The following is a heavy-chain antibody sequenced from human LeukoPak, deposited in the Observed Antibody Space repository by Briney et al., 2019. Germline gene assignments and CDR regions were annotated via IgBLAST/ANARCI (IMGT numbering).Heavy chain of an antibody. CDR1: GYTFTGYY. V-gene: IGHV1-2*02. D-gene: IGHD3-10*01. J-gene: IGHJ5*02. Sequence: ASVKVSCKASGYTFTGYYMHWVRQAPGQGLEWMGWINPNSGGTNYAQKFQGRVTMTRDTSISTAYMELSSLRSEDTAVYYCARVVGRLWFGELNFDPWGQGTLVTVSS. CDR2: INPNSGGT. CDR3: ARVVGRLWFGELNFDP.